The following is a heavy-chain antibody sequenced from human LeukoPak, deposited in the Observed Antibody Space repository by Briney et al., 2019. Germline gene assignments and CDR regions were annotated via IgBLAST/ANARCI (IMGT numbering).Heavy chain of an antibody. CDR2: ISGRGSTI. J-gene: IGHJ4*02. D-gene: IGHD4-17*01. CDR1: GFSFSNYD. Sequence: GGALRLSCAASGFSFSNYDMNWVRQAPGKGLEWVSYISGRGSTIYHADSGKGRFTLSRENARNSLYLQMNSLRDEDTAVYYCVRVTTVTAGDYWGQGTLVTVSS. CDR3: VRVTTVTAGDY. V-gene: IGHV3-48*02.